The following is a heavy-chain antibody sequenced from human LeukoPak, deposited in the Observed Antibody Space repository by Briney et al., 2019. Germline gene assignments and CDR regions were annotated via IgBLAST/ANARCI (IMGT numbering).Heavy chain of an antibody. CDR1: GYTFTGYY. J-gene: IGHJ5*02. V-gene: IGHV1-2*02. Sequence: GASVKVSCKASGYTFTGYYMHWVRQVPGQGLEWMGWINPNSGGTKYAQKFQGRVTMTRDTSISTAYMELNRLRSDDTAVYYCARDLGLRRSGKNWFDPWGQGTLVTVSS. D-gene: IGHD1-1*01. CDR2: INPNSGGT. CDR3: ARDLGLRRSGKNWFDP.